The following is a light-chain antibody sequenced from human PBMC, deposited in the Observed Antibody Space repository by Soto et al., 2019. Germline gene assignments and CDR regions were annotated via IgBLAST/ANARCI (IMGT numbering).Light chain of an antibody. CDR3: LLSYPTNRV. V-gene: IGLV7-46*01. J-gene: IGLJ2*01. CDR2: ETS. Sequence: QTVVTQEPSLTVSPGGTVTLTCASSTGAVTSGHYHYWFQQKPGQAPRTLIYETSTKQSWTPARFSGSLLGGKAVLTLSGAHPEDEAEYYCLLSYPTNRVFGAGTKVTVL. CDR1: TGAVTSGHY.